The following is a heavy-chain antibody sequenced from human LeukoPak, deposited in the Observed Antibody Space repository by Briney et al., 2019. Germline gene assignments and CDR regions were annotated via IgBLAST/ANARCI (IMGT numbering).Heavy chain of an antibody. Sequence: GGSLRLSCAASGFTFRSYTVNWVRQAPVKGLEWVAYISSSSSAIYYADSVKGRFTISRDNAKNALYLQMNSLSDEDTAVYYCASAGPSTDRGYWGQGTLVAV. V-gene: IGHV3-48*02. CDR1: GFTFRSYT. CDR2: ISSSSSAI. J-gene: IGHJ4*02. D-gene: IGHD4-17*01. CDR3: ASAGPSTDRGY.